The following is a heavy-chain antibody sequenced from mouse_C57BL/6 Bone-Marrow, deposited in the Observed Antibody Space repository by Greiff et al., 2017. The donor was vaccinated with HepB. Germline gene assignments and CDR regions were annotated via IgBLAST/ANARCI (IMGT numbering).Heavy chain of an antibody. V-gene: IGHV1-50*01. Sequence: VQLQQPGAELVKPGASVKLSCKASGYTFTSYWMQWVKQRPGQGLEWIGEIDPSDSYTNYNQKFKGKATVTVDTSSSTAYMQLSSLPSEDSAVYYGARPVYYGNSWFAYWGQGTLVTVSA. CDR2: IDPSDSYT. CDR1: GYTFTSYW. CDR3: ARPVYYGNSWFAY. D-gene: IGHD2-1*01. J-gene: IGHJ3*01.